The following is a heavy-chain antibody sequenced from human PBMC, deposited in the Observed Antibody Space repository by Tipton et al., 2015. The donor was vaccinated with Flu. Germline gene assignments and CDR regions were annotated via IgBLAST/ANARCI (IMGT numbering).Heavy chain of an antibody. CDR3: ARDQDYGDYER. J-gene: IGHJ4*02. CDR2: INPILGIA. V-gene: IGHV1-69*09. CDR1: GGTFSSYA. D-gene: IGHD4-17*01. Sequence: QLVQSGAEVKKPGASVKVSCKASGGTFSSYAISWVRQAPGQGLEWMGRINPILGIANYAQKFQGRVTITADKSTSTAYMELSSLRSEDTAVYYCARDQDYGDYERWGQGTLVTVSS.